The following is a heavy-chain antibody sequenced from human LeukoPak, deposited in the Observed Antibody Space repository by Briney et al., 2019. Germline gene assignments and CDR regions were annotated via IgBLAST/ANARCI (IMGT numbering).Heavy chain of an antibody. CDR2: IDPKSGNP. D-gene: IGHD2-2*01. Sequence: GASVKVSCRASGYTFTSYDINWMRQAPGQGPEWMGWIDPKSGNPGYPQEFQGRVTMTRDTSISTVYMELSNLRSDDTAVYYCARHAGHCSGTRCPPSDAFDIWGQGTMVTVSS. V-gene: IGHV1-8*01. CDR3: ARHAGHCSGTRCPPSDAFDI. CDR1: GYTFTSYD. J-gene: IGHJ3*02.